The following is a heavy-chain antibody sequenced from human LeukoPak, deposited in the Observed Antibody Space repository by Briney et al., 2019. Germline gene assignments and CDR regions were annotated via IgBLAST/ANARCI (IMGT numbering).Heavy chain of an antibody. J-gene: IGHJ6*02. CDR3: ARVSVPVVPYYCYYGMDV. D-gene: IGHD4-23*01. CDR1: GFTFSSYG. V-gene: IGHV3-30*19. CDR2: ISYDGSNK. Sequence: GGSLRLSCAASGFTFSSYGMHWVRQAPGKGLEWVAVISYDGSNKYYADSVKGRFTISRDNSKNTLYLQMNSLRAEDTAVYYCARVSVPVVPYYCYYGMDVWGQGTTVTVSS.